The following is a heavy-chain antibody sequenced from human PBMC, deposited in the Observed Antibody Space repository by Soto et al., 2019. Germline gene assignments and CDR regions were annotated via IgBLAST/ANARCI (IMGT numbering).Heavy chain of an antibody. V-gene: IGHV3-23*01. D-gene: IGHD2-8*02. Sequence: GGSLRLSCAVSGFICSSYDMSWVRQAPGKGLAWVSTILVGGSTHYEDSVQGRFTISRDTSKNTVYLHMNSLTAGDTAVYYCAKATATGGGAFEIYGQGTMVTVSS. CDR1: GFICSSYD. J-gene: IGHJ3*02. CDR3: AKATATGGGAFEI. CDR2: ILVGGST.